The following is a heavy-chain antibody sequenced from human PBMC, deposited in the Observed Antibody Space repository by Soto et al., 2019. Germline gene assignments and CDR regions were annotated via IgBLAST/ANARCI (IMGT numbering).Heavy chain of an antibody. CDR3: ASKRGYSYGMGYYFDY. CDR2: IYYSGST. V-gene: IGHV4-30-4*01. J-gene: IGHJ4*02. CDR1: GGSISSGDYY. Sequence: SETLSLTCTVSGGSISSGDYYWSWIRQPPGKGLEWIGYIYYSGSTYYNPSLKSRVTISVDTSKNQFSLKLSSVTAADTAVYYCASKRGYSYGMGYYFDYWGQGTLVTVSS. D-gene: IGHD5-18*01.